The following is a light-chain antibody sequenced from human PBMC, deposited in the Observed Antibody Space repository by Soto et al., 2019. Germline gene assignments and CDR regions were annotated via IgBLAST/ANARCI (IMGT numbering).Light chain of an antibody. CDR1: SSNIGSNA. CDR2: SNN. V-gene: IGLV1-44*01. J-gene: IGLJ2*01. CDR3: AAWDDSLKGVL. Sequence: QSVLTQPTSASGTAGKRVTISCSGSSSNIGSNAVNWYQQLPGTAPKLLIYSNNQRPSGVPDRFSGSKSGTSASLAISGLQSEDEADYYCAAWDDSLKGVLFGGGTKLTVL.